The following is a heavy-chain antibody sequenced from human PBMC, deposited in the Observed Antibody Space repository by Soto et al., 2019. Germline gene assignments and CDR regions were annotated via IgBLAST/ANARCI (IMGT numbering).Heavy chain of an antibody. Sequence: GASVKVSCKASGYTFTGYYMHWVRQAPGQGLEWMGWINPNSGGTNYAQKFQGWVTMTRDTSISTAYMELSRLRSDDTAVYYCASGAIGGATPFFDYWGQGTLVTVSS. J-gene: IGHJ4*02. CDR3: ASGAIGGATPFFDY. D-gene: IGHD1-26*01. CDR1: GYTFTGYY. CDR2: INPNSGGT. V-gene: IGHV1-2*04.